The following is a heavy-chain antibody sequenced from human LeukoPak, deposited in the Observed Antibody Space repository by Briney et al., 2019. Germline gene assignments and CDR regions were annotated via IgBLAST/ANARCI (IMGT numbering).Heavy chain of an antibody. J-gene: IGHJ4*02. CDR3: ARDRGFRNYDRSGYLDY. CDR1: CGSISSGGYH. D-gene: IGHD3-22*01. V-gene: IGHV4-31*03. CDR2: IYYSGST. Sequence: SETLSLTCTVSCGSISSGGYHWSWIRQHPGKGLDWIAYIYYSGSTYYNPSLKSRVTISVDTSKNQFSLKLSSVTAADAAVYYCARDRGFRNYDRSGYLDYWGQGTVVTVSS.